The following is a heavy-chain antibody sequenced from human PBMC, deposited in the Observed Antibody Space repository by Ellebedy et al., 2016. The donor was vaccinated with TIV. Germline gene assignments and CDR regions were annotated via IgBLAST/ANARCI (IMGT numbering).Heavy chain of an antibody. CDR2: MKKKTDGGTI. D-gene: IGHD3-10*01. CDR1: GFSPSDVS. CDR3: TRWGGDT. V-gene: IGHV3-15*01. J-gene: IGHJ4*02. Sequence: PGGSLRLSCATSGFSPSDVSMSWVRQAPGKGLEWVGRMKKKTDGGTIDYAAPVKGRFTVSRDESKNTLFLEMNSLKIEDTAVYFCTRWGGDTWGQGTLVTVSA.